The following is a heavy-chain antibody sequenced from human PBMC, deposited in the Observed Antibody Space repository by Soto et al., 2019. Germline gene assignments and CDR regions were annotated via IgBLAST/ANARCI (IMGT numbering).Heavy chain of an antibody. Sequence: TLSLTCTVSVVSISSGGYYWSWIRQHPGKGLEWIGYIYYSGSTYYNPSLKSRVTISVDTSKNQFSLKLSSVTAADTAVYYCARGQGPYYYDSSGPPTGAFAIWGKGTMVTVS. D-gene: IGHD3-22*01. J-gene: IGHJ3*02. CDR1: VVSISSGGYY. CDR3: ARGQGPYYYDSSGPPTGAFAI. CDR2: IYYSGST. V-gene: IGHV4-31*03.